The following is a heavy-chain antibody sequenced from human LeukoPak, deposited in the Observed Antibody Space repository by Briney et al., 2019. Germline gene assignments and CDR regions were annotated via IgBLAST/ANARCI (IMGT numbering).Heavy chain of an antibody. CDR3: ASFVNPYYYYYMDV. CDR2: ISSSSSTI. CDR1: GFTFSSYS. J-gene: IGHJ6*03. Sequence: GGSLRLSCAASGFTFSSYSMNWVRQAPGKGLEWVSYISSSSSTIYYADSVKGRFTISRDNAKNSLYLQMNSLRAEDTAVYYCASFVNPYYYYYMDVWGKGTTVTVSS. V-gene: IGHV3-48*04.